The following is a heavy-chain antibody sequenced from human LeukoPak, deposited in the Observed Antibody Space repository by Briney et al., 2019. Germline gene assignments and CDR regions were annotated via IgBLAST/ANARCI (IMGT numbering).Heavy chain of an antibody. J-gene: IGHJ6*03. CDR1: GFTLSDYG. D-gene: IGHD3-10*01. Sequence: GGSLRLSCAASGFTLSDYGMHWIRQAPGKGLEWVAFIRSDGDNKYYAESMKGRFTISRDNSENTLYLQVNSLRAEDTAVYYCAKNHGSGSYDYYYYYMDVWGKGNTVTVSS. CDR2: IRSDGDNK. V-gene: IGHV3-30*02. CDR3: AKNHGSGSYDYYYYYMDV.